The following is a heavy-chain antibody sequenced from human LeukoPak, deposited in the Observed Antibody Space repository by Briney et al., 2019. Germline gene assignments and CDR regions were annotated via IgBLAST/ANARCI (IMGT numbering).Heavy chain of an antibody. CDR1: GFTFDDYA. D-gene: IGHD1-14*01. J-gene: IGHJ4*02. CDR2: ISWNSGSI. Sequence: GGSLRLSCAASGFTFDDYAMHWVRQAPGKGLEWVSGISWNSGSIGYADSVKGRFTISRDNAKNSLYLQMNSLRAEDTALYYCAKDIATGNHLYYFDYWGQGTLVTASS. CDR3: AKDIATGNHLYYFDY. V-gene: IGHV3-9*01.